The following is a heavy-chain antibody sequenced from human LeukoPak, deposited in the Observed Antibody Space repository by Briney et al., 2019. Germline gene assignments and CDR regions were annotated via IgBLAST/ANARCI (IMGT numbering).Heavy chain of an antibody. Sequence: GESLKISCKGSGYSFTSYWIGWVRQMPGKGLEWMGIIYPGDSDTRYSPSFQGQVTISADKSISTAYLQWSSLKASDTAMYYCARRRTTPGYMSVGNWFDPWGQGTLVTVSS. J-gene: IGHJ5*02. V-gene: IGHV5-51*01. CDR3: ARRRTTPGYMSVGNWFDP. CDR1: GYSFTSYW. D-gene: IGHD5-12*01. CDR2: IYPGDSDT.